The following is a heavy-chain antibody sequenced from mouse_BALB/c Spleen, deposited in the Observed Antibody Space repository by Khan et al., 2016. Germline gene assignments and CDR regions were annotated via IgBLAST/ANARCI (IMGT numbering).Heavy chain of an antibody. CDR3: ARSRDDDWFAY. CDR1: GYTFTDYA. CDR2: ISTYNGHT. Sequence: QVQLKESGPEVVRPGVSVKISCKGSGYTFTDYAIHWVKQSHAKSLEWIGVISTYNGHTNYNQKFKGKATMTVDKSSSTAFMELARLTSEDSAIYYCARSRDDDWFAYWGQGTLVAVSA. V-gene: IGHV1S137*01. J-gene: IGHJ3*01.